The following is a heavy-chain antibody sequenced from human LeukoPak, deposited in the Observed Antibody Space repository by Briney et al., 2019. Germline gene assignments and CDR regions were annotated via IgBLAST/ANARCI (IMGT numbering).Heavy chain of an antibody. CDR1: GYSFISYW. V-gene: IGHV5-51*01. CDR2: IYPGDSDT. Sequence: GESLKISCKGSGYSFISYWIGWVRQMSGKGLEWTGIIYPGDSDTRYSPSFQGQVTISADKSIRTAYLQWSSLKASDTAMYYCARLVNEYSSSSGGFDIWGQGTMVTVSS. J-gene: IGHJ3*02. D-gene: IGHD6-6*01. CDR3: ARLVNEYSSSSGGFDI.